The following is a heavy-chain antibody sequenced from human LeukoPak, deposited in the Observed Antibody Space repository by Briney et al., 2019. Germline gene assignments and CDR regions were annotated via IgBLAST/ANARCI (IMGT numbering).Heavy chain of an antibody. CDR1: GFPFNSYA. CDR2: MSDTGAHK. CDR3: VKKVVVTPERWGFDY. J-gene: IGHJ4*02. D-gene: IGHD2-21*02. V-gene: IGHV3-23*01. Sequence: GGSLRLSCAASGFPFNSYAMGWVRQAPGKGLDWVSIMSDTGAHKFYADSVKGRFIISRDNSKNMVYLQMNSLRAEDTAVYYCVKKVVVTPERWGFDYWGQGTLVTVSS.